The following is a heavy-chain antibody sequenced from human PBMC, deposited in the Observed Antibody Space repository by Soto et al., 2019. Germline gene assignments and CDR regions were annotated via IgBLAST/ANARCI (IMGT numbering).Heavy chain of an antibody. CDR1: GYTFTSYG. V-gene: IGHV1-18*01. CDR2: ISAYNGNT. Sequence: ASVKVSCKACGYTFTSYGISWVRQAPGQGLEWMGWISAYNGNTNYAQKLQGRVTMTTDTSTSTAYMELRSLRSDDTAVYYCARGQLGYYYYYYMDVWGKGTTVTVSS. CDR3: ARGQLGYYYYYYMDV. J-gene: IGHJ6*03. D-gene: IGHD6-13*01.